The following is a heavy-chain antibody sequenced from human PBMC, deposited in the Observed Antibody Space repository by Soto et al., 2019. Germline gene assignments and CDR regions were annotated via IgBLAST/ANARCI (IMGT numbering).Heavy chain of an antibody. J-gene: IGHJ5*02. Sequence: SETLSLTCTVSGGSLSSYYWTWIRQSPGKGLEWIGYVYFSGNTNYNPSLKSRVTISIDTSKNQFSLRLASVTAADTAFYYCGSVRPSGYVLSWGQGTLVTVS. V-gene: IGHV4-59*01. CDR3: GSVRPSGYVLS. CDR1: GGSLSSYY. D-gene: IGHD6-25*01. CDR2: VYFSGNT.